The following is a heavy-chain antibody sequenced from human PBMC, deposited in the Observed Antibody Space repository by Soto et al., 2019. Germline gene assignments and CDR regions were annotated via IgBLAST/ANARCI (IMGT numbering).Heavy chain of an antibody. CDR2: ISGSGGST. J-gene: IGHJ4*02. D-gene: IGHD6-13*01. CDR1: GFTFSNYA. CDR3: AKDQGSSWYEIDY. V-gene: IGHV3-23*01. Sequence: EVQLLGSGGGLVQPGGSLRLSCAASGFTFSNYAVTWVRQAPGKGLEWVSTISGSGGSTYYADSVEGRFTISRDNSKNSRDLQMNSLRAEDTAVDYCAKDQGSSWYEIDYWGQGTLVTVSS.